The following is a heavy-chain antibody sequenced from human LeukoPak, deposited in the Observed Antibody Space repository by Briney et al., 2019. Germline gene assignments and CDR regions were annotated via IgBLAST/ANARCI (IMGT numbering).Heavy chain of an antibody. D-gene: IGHD2-2*01. CDR1: GFTSSDYT. Sequence: PGGSLRLSCAASGFTSSDYTMNWVHQAPGKGLEWVSGISVSDGSTYYADSVKGRLTMSRDNSNNMLFLQMNSLRAEDTAVYYCAKDRYCSSTNCPYDYWGQGTLVAVSS. CDR2: ISVSDGST. V-gene: IGHV3-23*01. J-gene: IGHJ4*02. CDR3: AKDRYCSSTNCPYDY.